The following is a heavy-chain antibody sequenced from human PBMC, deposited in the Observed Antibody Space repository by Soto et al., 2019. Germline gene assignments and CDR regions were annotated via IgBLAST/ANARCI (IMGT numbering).Heavy chain of an antibody. Sequence: SGPTLVNPTQTLTLTCTFSGFSLSTSGGGVGWIRQPPGKALEGLALIYWDDDKRYSPSLKSRLTITKDTSKNQVVLTMTNMDPVDTATYYCAHRQDILTGSEFDEIWGQGTMVTVSS. D-gene: IGHD3-9*01. CDR1: GFSLSTSGGG. V-gene: IGHV2-5*02. CDR3: AHRQDILTGSEFDEI. J-gene: IGHJ3*02. CDR2: IYWDDDK.